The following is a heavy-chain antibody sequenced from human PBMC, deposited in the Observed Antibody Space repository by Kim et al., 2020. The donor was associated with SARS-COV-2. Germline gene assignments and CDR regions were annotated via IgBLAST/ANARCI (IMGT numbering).Heavy chain of an antibody. CDR3: ARGSAQVHIVVLVAFTAYFFDH. Sequence: SETLSLTCAVYGGSFSGYYWSWIRQPPGKGLEWIGEINHSGSTNYNPSPMSRVTISVNTSKNRFPLRLSSVTAADTAVYYCARGSAQVHIVVLVAFTAYFFDHWGQGTLVTVSS. D-gene: IGHD2-15*01. V-gene: IGHV4-34*01. CDR2: INHSGST. CDR1: GGSFSGYY. J-gene: IGHJ4*02.